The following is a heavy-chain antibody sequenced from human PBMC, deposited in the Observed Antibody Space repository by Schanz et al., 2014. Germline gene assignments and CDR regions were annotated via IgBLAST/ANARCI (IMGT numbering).Heavy chain of an antibody. J-gene: IGHJ6*02. CDR2: ISSSGTTI. D-gene: IGHD3-10*01. CDR1: GFAFSVYG. CDR3: ARLPVGYGSGIWDV. Sequence: VQMVESGGGVVQPGRSLRLSCAASGFAFSVYGMNWVRQAPGKGLQWVSYISSSGTTIYYADSVKGRFTISRDNAKNSLFLQMNSLRVEDTAVYYCARLPVGYGSGIWDVWGQGTSINVSS. V-gene: IGHV3-48*01.